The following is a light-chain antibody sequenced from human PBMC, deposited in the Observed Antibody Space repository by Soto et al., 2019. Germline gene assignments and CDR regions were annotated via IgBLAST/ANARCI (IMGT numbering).Light chain of an antibody. V-gene: IGKV3-15*01. J-gene: IGKJ2*01. Sequence: EVVLTQSPATLSVSPGDRATLSCRASQSVSRNLAWYQQKPGQAPRLLIYGASRATGVPARFSGSGSATEFTLSISSLQSEDVAVYYCQQYGDWPPETFGQGTKLEI. CDR1: QSVSRN. CDR3: QQYGDWPPET. CDR2: GA.